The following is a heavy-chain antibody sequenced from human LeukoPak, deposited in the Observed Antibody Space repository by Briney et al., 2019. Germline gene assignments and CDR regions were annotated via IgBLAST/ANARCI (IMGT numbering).Heavy chain of an antibody. CDR2: IYYSGST. J-gene: IGHJ4*02. CDR3: ASITVTTNRLFDY. D-gene: IGHD4-17*01. V-gene: IGHV4-39*07. Sequence: PSETLSLTCTVSGGSISSSSYYWGWIRQPPGKGLEWIGSIYYSGSTYYNPSLKSRVTISVDTSKNQFSLKLSSVTAADTAVYYCASITVTTNRLFDYWGQGTLVTVSS. CDR1: GGSISSSSYY.